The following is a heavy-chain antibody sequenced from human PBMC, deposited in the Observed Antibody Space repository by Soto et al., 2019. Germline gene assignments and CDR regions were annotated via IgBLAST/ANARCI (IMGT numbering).Heavy chain of an antibody. CDR1: GYTFTSYG. J-gene: IGHJ6*02. D-gene: IGHD3-10*01. Sequence: QVQLVQSGAEVKKPGASVKVSCKASGYTFTSYGISWVRQAPGQGLEWMGWISAYNGNTNYAQKLQGRGTMTTDTTTRTAYMELRSQRSDDTAVCYCAIEGSGGGYYYYYGMDVWGQGTTVTVSS. CDR2: ISAYNGNT. V-gene: IGHV1-18*01. CDR3: AIEGSGGGYYYYYGMDV.